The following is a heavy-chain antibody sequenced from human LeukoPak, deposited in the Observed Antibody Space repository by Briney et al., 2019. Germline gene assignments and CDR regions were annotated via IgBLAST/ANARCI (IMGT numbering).Heavy chain of an antibody. CDR2: IRQDGGEK. Sequence: GGSLRLSCAVSGFTFSDYWMNWVRQAPAKGLEWVASIRQDGGEKSYVDSVKGRLTISRDNTKHSLYLQMSSLRAEDTGVYYCARDGTAAGLYFDLWGQGTLVTVSS. J-gene: IGHJ4*02. CDR1: GFTFSDYW. D-gene: IGHD6-13*01. V-gene: IGHV3-7*01. CDR3: ARDGTAAGLYFDL.